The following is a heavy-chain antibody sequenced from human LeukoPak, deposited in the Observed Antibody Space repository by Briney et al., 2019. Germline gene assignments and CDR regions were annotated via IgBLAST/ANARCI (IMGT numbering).Heavy chain of an antibody. CDR3: AKYEKEMAALYYYYYMDV. D-gene: IGHD5-24*01. V-gene: IGHV3-30*02. CDR2: IRYDGSNK. J-gene: IGHJ6*03. CDR1: GFTFNRYG. Sequence: GGSLRLSCAASGFTFNRYGMHWVRQAPGKGLEGVAFIRYDGSNKYYAESVKGRFTISRDDSKNTLYLQMNSLRVEDTAVYYCAKYEKEMAALYYYYYMDVWGKGTTVTVSS.